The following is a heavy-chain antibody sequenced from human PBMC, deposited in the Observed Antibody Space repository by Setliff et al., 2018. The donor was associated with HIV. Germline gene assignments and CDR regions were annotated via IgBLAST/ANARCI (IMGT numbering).Heavy chain of an antibody. CDR3: ARHRDPPGTSWIFYYYYMDL. CDR1: GDLIRNSYYY. CDR2: IYYSGST. Sequence: SETLSLTCDVSGDLIRNSYYYWAWIRQTPGKRLEWLASIYYSGSTSYNPSLSSRLTISVDTSKNQLSLRLTSVTAADTGVYYCARHRDPPGTSWIFYYYYMDLWGGGTTVTVSS. V-gene: IGHV4-39*01. D-gene: IGHD6-13*01. J-gene: IGHJ6*03.